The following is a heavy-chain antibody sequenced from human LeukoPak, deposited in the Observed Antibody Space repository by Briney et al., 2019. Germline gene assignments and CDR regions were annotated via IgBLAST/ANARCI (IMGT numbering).Heavy chain of an antibody. CDR1: GNTFTGYY. Sequence: ASVKVSCKASGNTFTGYYMHWVRQAPGQGLEWMGWINPNSGGTNYAQKFQGRVTMTRDTSISTAYMELSRLRSDDTAVYYCARESDRDNYYYMDVWGKGTTVTVSS. J-gene: IGHJ6*03. V-gene: IGHV1-2*02. CDR3: ARESDRDNYYYMDV. CDR2: INPNSGGT.